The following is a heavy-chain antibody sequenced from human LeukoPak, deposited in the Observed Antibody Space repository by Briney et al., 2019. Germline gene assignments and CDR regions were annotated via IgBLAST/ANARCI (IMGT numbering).Heavy chain of an antibody. CDR3: ARDEGGILTGYYLGGD. V-gene: IGHV1-2*02. CDR2: INPNSGGT. CDR1: GYTFAGYY. J-gene: IGHJ4*02. Sequence: ASVKVSCKASGYTFAGYYMHWVRQAPGQGLEWMGWINPNSGGTNYAQKFQGRVTMTRDTSITTAYMELSSLRSEDTAVYYCARDEGGILTGYYLGGDWGQGTLVTVSS. D-gene: IGHD3-9*01.